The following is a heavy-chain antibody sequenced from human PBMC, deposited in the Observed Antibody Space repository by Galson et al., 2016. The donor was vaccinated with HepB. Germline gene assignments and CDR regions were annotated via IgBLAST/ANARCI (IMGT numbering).Heavy chain of an antibody. J-gene: IGHJ6*03. CDR3: ARGFQVKFKYYFYMDV. D-gene: IGHD2-21*01. V-gene: IGHV1-2*06. CDR1: GYTLTGYY. Sequence: SVKASCKASGYTLTGYYIHWVRQAPGQGLEWMGRMHPNSGVSHAAEKFQGRVTMTRDTSIDTAYMELSGLMSDDTAVYFCARGFQVKFKYYFYMDVWGKGTTVTVSS. CDR2: MHPNSGVS.